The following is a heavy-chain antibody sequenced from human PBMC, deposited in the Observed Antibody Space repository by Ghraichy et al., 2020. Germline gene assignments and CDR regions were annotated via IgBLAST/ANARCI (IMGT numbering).Heavy chain of an antibody. CDR3: AESPRWFKEGGDY. V-gene: IGHV3-23*01. Sequence: LSLTCAASGFTFSSYAMSWVRQAPGKGLEWVSTISGSGGTTYYADSVKGRFTISRDNSKNTLYLQMNSLRAEDTAVYHCAESPRWFKEGGDYWGQGTLVTVSS. CDR1: GFTFSSYA. D-gene: IGHD4-23*01. CDR2: ISGSGGTT. J-gene: IGHJ4*02.